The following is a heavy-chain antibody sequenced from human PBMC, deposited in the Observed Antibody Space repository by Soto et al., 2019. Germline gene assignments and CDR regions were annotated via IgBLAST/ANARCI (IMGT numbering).Heavy chain of an antibody. D-gene: IGHD1-26*01. Sequence: EVQLVESGGGVLRPGGSLRLSCTASGFTFDDYGMSWARQAPGKGLEWVSGVNWNGGSTGYADSVKGRFTISRDNAKNSLYLQMNSLRAEDTAFYYCVRGASLNFDYWGQGTLVTVSS. V-gene: IGHV3-20*04. CDR3: VRGASLNFDY. CDR1: GFTFDDYG. CDR2: VNWNGGST. J-gene: IGHJ4*02.